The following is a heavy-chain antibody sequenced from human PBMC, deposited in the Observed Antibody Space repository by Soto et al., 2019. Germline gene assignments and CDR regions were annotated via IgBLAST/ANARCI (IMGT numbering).Heavy chain of an antibody. D-gene: IGHD1-26*01. CDR1: GFTFSSYA. J-gene: IGHJ4*02. V-gene: IGHV3-23*01. CDR3: AVRKTGSYFDY. Sequence: EVQLLESGGGLVQPGGSLRLSCAASGFTFSSYAMSWVRQAPGKGLEWVSGIGASGADTYYTDFVKGRFIISRDNSKNSLHLQMNSLRAEDTAVYYCAVRKTGSYFDYWGQGTLVTVSS. CDR2: IGASGADT.